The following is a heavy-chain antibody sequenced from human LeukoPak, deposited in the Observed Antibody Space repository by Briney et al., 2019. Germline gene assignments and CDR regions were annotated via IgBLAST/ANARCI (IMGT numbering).Heavy chain of an antibody. J-gene: IGHJ4*02. CDR3: ARVLVRGVIIRRGYYFDY. Sequence: SGGSLRLSCAASGFTFSSYWMSWVRQAPGKGLEWVANIKQDGSEKYYVDSVKGRFTISRDNAKNSLYLQMNSLRAEDTAVYYCARVLVRGVIIRRGYYFDYWGQGTLVTVSS. V-gene: IGHV3-7*01. CDR2: IKQDGSEK. CDR1: GFTFSSYW. D-gene: IGHD3-10*01.